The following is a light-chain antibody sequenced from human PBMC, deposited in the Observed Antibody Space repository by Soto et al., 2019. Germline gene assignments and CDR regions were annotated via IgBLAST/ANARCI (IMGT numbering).Light chain of an antibody. CDR3: QHYNNWPFT. V-gene: IGKV3-15*01. Sequence: EIVLTQSPGTLSLSPGERVTLSCRASQSISSSHLAWYQQRPGQAPRLLIFGASARATGIPARFSGSGSGTEFTLTISSLQSEDFAVYYCQHYNNWPFTFGQGTRLEIK. CDR2: GAS. CDR1: QSISSSH. J-gene: IGKJ5*01.